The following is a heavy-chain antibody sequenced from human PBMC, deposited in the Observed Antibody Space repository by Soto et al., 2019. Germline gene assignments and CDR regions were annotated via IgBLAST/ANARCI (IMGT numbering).Heavy chain of an antibody. V-gene: IGHV1-69*06. D-gene: IGHD5-18*01. Sequence: QVHLVQSGTEVRKPGSSVTVSCKVSGGTFSTYTISWVRQAPGQGLQWMGGITPILRETTYAQNLQGRVFITADISATTAYMELSDLTSEDTAMYYCGRVPRYSFPTSDSLDQWGQGTRVTVSS. CDR2: ITPILRET. J-gene: IGHJ4*02. CDR1: GGTFSTYT. CDR3: GRVPRYSFPTSDSLDQ.